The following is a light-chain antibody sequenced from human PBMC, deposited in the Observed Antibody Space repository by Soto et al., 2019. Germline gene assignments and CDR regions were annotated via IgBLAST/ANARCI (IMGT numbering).Light chain of an antibody. CDR3: QSFEHNFKGLK. CDR2: AYT. V-gene: IGLV1-40*01. Sequence: QAVVTQPPSVTGAPGQRVTISCTGTNSNIGAGYDVHWYQQFPGKAPKLLISAYTNRPSGIPDRFSGSKSGTSASLAITGSKGEDGADFYPQSFEHNFKGLKFGVGNQPPVL. CDR1: NSNIGAGYD. J-gene: IGLJ2*01.